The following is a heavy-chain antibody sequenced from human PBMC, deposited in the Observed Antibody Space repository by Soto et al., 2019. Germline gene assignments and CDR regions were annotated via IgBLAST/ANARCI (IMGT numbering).Heavy chain of an antibody. CDR3: ARVGNLGYCSGGNCYPGFDF. CDR1: GFTFSSYA. J-gene: IGHJ4*02. Sequence: GGSLRLSCAASGFTFSSYAMSWVRQAPGKGLEWVSAISGSGANTYHVDSVKGRFTISRDNSKNTLYMQMNSLRAEDTALYYCARVGNLGYCSGGNCYPGFDFWGQGIPVTAPQ. V-gene: IGHV3-23*01. CDR2: ISGSGANT. D-gene: IGHD2-15*01.